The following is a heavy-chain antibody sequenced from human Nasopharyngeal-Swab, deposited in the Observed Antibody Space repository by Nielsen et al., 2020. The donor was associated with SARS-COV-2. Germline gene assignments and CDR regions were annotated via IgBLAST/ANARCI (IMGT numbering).Heavy chain of an antibody. J-gene: IGHJ6*02. CDR3: ARGITMIRGATRYYYGMDV. Sequence: VRQAPGKGPEWVSYMSRSGGTIYHADSVKGRFTISRDNAQDSLSLQMNSLRAEDTAVYYCARGITMIRGATRYYYGMDVWGQGTTVTVSS. D-gene: IGHD3-10*01. V-gene: IGHV3-48*03. CDR2: MSRSGGTI.